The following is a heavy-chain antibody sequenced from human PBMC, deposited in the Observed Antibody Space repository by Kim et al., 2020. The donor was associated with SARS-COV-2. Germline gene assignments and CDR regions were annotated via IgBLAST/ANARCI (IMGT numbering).Heavy chain of an antibody. J-gene: IGHJ4*02. CDR3: ARGHGVLRFYLYYFDY. CDR2: MNPNSGNT. Sequence: ASVKVSCKASGYTFTSYDINWVRQATGQGLEWMGWMNPNSGNTGYAQKFQGRVTMTRNTSISTAYMVLSSLRSEDTAVYYCARGHGVLRFYLYYFDYWGQGTLVTVSS. D-gene: IGHD3-3*01. CDR1: GYTFTSYD. V-gene: IGHV1-8*01.